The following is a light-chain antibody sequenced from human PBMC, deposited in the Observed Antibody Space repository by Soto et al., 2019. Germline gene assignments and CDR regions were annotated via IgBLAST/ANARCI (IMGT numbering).Light chain of an antibody. CDR3: QQYDSSST. CDR1: QSINSW. J-gene: IGKJ4*02. V-gene: IGKV1-5*01. CDR2: DAS. Sequence: DIQMTQSPSTLSASVGDRVTITCRASQSINSWLAWYQQKPGKAPKLLIYDASSLESGVPSRFSGSGSGTEFTLTISSLQPDDSATYYCQQYDSSSTFGGGTKVDIK.